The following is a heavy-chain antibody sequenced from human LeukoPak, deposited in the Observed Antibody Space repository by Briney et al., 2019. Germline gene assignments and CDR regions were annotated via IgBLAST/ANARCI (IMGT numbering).Heavy chain of an antibody. CDR2: IYYSGST. V-gene: IGHV4-59*01. Sequence: SETLSLTCTVSGASINNYYWSWIRQPPGKGLEWIGYIYYSGSTNYNPSLKSRVTISVDTSKNQFSLKLSSVTAADTAVYYCARAPNWNRYYFDYWGQGTLVTVSS. CDR3: ARAPNWNRYYFDY. CDR1: GASINNYY. J-gene: IGHJ4*02. D-gene: IGHD1-1*01.